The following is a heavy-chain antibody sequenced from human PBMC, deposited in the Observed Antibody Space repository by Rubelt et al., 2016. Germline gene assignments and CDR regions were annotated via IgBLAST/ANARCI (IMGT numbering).Heavy chain of an antibody. D-gene: IGHD6-19*01. CDR1: GGSVSSSSYY. CDR2: IYYSGST. CDR3: ARAVRPSRLDY. Sequence: QLQLQESGPGLVKPSETLSLTCTVSGGSVSSSSYYWGWIRQPPGKGLEWIGSIYYSGSTYYNPSLKSRVTISVDTSKNQFSLKLSSVTAADTAVYYCARAVRPSRLDYWGQGTLVTVSS. J-gene: IGHJ4*02. V-gene: IGHV4-39*07.